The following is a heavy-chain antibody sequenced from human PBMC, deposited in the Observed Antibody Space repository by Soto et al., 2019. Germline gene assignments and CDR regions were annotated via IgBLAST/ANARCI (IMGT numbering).Heavy chain of an antibody. CDR3: ARAPPRGWFDT. Sequence: QVQLVQSGAEVRKPGASVRISCKTSAETFNMFHIHWVRQAPGQAPEWMGMITAITGTSLYAARFEGRVTMTGDMSTRTVYMDLISLTSDDTAFFYCARAPPRGWFDTWGQGTLVTVS. D-gene: IGHD3-10*01. CDR1: AETFNMFH. CDR2: ITAITGTS. V-gene: IGHV1-46*02. J-gene: IGHJ5*02.